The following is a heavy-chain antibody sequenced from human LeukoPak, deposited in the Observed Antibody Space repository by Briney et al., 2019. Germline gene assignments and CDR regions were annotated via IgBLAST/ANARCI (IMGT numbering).Heavy chain of an antibody. V-gene: IGHV1-18*01. J-gene: IGHJ5*02. CDR2: ISAYNGNT. CDR1: GYAFTSYG. D-gene: IGHD3-10*01. CDR3: ARVSGYLRSNWFDP. Sequence: GASVKVFCKASGYAFTSYGISWVRQAPGQGLEWMGWISAYNGNTNYAQKLQGRVTMTTDTSTSTAYMELRSLRSDDTAVYYCARVSGYLRSNWFDPWGQGTLVTVSS.